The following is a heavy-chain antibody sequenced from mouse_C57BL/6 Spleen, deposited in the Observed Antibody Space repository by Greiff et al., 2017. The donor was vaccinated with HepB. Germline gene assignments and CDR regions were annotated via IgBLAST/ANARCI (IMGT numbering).Heavy chain of an antibody. CDR3: ARGIWDGYYFDY. V-gene: IGHV1-53*01. J-gene: IGHJ2*01. Sequence: QVHVKQPGTELVKPGASVKLSCKASGYTFTSYWMHWVKQRPGQGLEWIGNINPSNGGTNYNEKFKSKATLTVDKSSSTAYMQLSSLTSEDSAVYYCARGIWDGYYFDYWGQGTTLTVSS. D-gene: IGHD2-3*01. CDR2: INPSNGGT. CDR1: GYTFTSYW.